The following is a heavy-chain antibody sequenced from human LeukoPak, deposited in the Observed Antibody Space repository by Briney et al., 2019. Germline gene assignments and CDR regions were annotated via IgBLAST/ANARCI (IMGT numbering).Heavy chain of an antibody. CDR1: GGTFNSYA. CDR2: IIPIFGTA. D-gene: IGHD6-6*01. V-gene: IGHV1-69*13. J-gene: IGHJ4*02. Sequence: SVTVSCKASGGTFNSYAISWVRQAPGQGLEWMGGIIPIFGTANYAQKFQGRVTITADESTSTAYMELSSLRSEATAVYYCATGEQLVRIDYWGQGTLVTVSS. CDR3: ATGEQLVRIDY.